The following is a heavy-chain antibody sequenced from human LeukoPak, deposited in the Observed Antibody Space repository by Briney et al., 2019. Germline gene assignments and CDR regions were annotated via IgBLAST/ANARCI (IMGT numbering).Heavy chain of an antibody. CDR1: GFTFGIYG. V-gene: IGHV3-30*02. CDR2: IRSDGSKT. CDR3: AKGRGKDGQNLFDY. D-gene: IGHD5-24*01. Sequence: GGSLRLSCAASGFTFGIYGMHWVRQAPGKGLEWVTFIRSDGSKTHYADSLKGRSTISRDNSKKTLYLQIDSLRVDDTAVYYCAKGRGKDGQNLFDYWGQGTLVSVSS. J-gene: IGHJ4*02.